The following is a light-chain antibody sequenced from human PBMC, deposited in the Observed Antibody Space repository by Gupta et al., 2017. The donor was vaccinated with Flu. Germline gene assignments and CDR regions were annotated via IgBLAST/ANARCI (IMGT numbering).Light chain of an antibody. Sequence: EIVLTQSPGTLSLSPGERATLSCRASQSVSISYLAWYQQKPGQAPRLLIYGASSRATGIPDRFSGSGSGTDFTLTISSLEPEDFALYYCQQDGSSPYSFGQGTKMEIK. CDR3: QQDGSSPYS. CDR1: QSVSISY. CDR2: GAS. J-gene: IGKJ2*03. V-gene: IGKV3-20*01.